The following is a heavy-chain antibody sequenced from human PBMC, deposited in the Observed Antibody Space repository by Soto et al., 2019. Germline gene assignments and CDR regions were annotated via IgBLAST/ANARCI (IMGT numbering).Heavy chain of an antibody. CDR1: GFTFSSYW. J-gene: IGHJ4*02. Sequence: GGSLRLSCAASGFTFSSYWMHWFRQAPGKGLMWVSRINSGGGTTTYADSVKGRFTISRDNAKNTLYLQMNGLRAEDTAVYYCARWFTYGNFDYFDYWGQGAQVTVSS. D-gene: IGHD3-10*01. CDR2: INSGGGTT. V-gene: IGHV3-74*01. CDR3: ARWFTYGNFDYFDY.